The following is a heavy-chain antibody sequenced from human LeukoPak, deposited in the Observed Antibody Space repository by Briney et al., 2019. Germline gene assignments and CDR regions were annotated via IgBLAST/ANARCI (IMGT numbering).Heavy chain of an antibody. CDR3: ARVTYYYDSSGYYYDY. J-gene: IGHJ4*02. Sequence: ASVKVSCKASGYTFTSYGISWVRQAPGQGLEWMGWISAYNGNTNYAQKLQGRVTMTTDTSTSTAYMELRSLRSDDTAAYYCARVTYYYDSSGYYYDYWGQGTLVTVSS. V-gene: IGHV1-18*01. D-gene: IGHD3-22*01. CDR2: ISAYNGNT. CDR1: GYTFTSYG.